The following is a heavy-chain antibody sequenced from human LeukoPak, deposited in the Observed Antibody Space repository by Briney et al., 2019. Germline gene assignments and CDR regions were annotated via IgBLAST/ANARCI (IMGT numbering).Heavy chain of an antibody. J-gene: IGHJ5*02. CDR3: AKGLLRFFEWTFDP. CDR1: GFTFSSYG. V-gene: IGHV3-30*02. CDR2: IRFDGSNK. D-gene: IGHD3-3*01. Sequence: PGGSLRLSCAASGFTFSSYGMHWVRQAPGKGLEWVAFIRFDGSNKYYADSVKGRFTISRDNSKNTVYLQMNSLRAEDTAVYYCAKGLLRFFEWTFDPWGQGTLVTVSS.